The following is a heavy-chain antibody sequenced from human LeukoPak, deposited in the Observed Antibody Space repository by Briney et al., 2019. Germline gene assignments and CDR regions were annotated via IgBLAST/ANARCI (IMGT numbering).Heavy chain of an antibody. CDR1: GGSFSGYY. Sequence: SETLSFTCAVYGGSFSGYYWSWLRQPPGKRLEWVGEINHSVSTNYNPSLKSRVTISVDTSKHQFSLKLSSVTAADTAVYYCARGRMVRGVVYYYYGMDVWGKGTTVTVSS. CDR3: ARGRMVRGVVYYYYGMDV. CDR2: INHSVST. J-gene: IGHJ6*04. D-gene: IGHD3-10*01. V-gene: IGHV4-34*01.